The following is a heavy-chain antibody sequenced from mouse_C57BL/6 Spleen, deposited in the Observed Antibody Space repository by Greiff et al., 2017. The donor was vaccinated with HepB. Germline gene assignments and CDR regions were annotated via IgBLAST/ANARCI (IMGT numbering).Heavy chain of an antibody. D-gene: IGHD1-1*01. J-gene: IGHJ2*01. CDR2: ISSGGSYT. CDR3: ARQIATVVASFDD. V-gene: IGHV5-6*01. CDR1: GFTFSSYG. Sequence: EVKLVESGGDLVKPGGSLKLSCAASGFTFSSYGMSWVRQTPDKRLEWVATISSGGSYTYYPDSVKGRFTISRDNAKNTLYLQMSSLKSEDTAMYYCARQIATVVASFDDWGKGTNHTVAS.